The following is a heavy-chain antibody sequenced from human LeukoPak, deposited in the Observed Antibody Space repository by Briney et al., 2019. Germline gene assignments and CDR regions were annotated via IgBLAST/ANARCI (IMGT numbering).Heavy chain of an antibody. J-gene: IGHJ4*02. CDR1: GGSVSSGSYY. CDR2: IYYSGST. Sequence: SETLSLTCTVSGGSVSSGSYYWSWIRQPPGKGLEWIGYIYYSGSTNYNPSLKSRVTISVDTSKNQFSLKLSSVTAADTAVYYCARLRGYNYVIDYWGQGTLVTVSS. D-gene: IGHD5-18*01. V-gene: IGHV4-61*01. CDR3: ARLRGYNYVIDY.